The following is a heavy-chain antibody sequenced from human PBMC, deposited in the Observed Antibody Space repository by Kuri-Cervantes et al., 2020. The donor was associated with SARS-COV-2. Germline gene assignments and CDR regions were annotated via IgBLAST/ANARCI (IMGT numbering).Heavy chain of an antibody. CDR2: IYYSGST. CDR1: GGSISSSSYY. D-gene: IGHD6-13*01. CDR3: ARGLAAAGSFDP. V-gene: IGHV4-39*01. J-gene: IGHJ5*02. Sequence: SETLSLTCTVSGGSISSSSYYWGWIRQPPGKGLEWIGSIYYSGSTYYNPSLKSRVTISVDTSKNQFSLKLCSVTAADTAVYYCARGLAAAGSFDPWGQGTLVTVSS.